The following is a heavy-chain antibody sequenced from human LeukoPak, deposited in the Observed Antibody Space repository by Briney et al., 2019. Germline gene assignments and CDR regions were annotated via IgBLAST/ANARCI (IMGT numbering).Heavy chain of an antibody. V-gene: IGHV3-7*01. Sequence: PGGSLRLSCAASGFTFSSYAMSWVRQVPGKGLEWVANIKQDGSENTYADSVRGRFTIFRDNAKDSVYLQMNSLRAEDSAIYYCAREGFYFFDFWGQGTLVTVSS. CDR2: IKQDGSEN. CDR3: AREGFYFFDF. J-gene: IGHJ4*01. CDR1: GFTFSSYA.